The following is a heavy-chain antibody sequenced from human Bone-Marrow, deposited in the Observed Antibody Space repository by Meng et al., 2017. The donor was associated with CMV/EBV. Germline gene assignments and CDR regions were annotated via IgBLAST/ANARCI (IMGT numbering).Heavy chain of an antibody. V-gene: IGHV3-21*01. CDR3: ARAATGTTEEGDY. CDR2: ISSSSSYI. CDR1: GFTFSSYS. D-gene: IGHD1-7*01. J-gene: IGHJ4*02. Sequence: GGSLRLSCAASGFTFSSYSMNWVRQAPGKGLEWVSSISSSSSYIYYADSVKGRFTISRDNAKNSLYLQMNSLRAEDTAVYYCARAATGTTEEGDYWGQGTLVTVPS.